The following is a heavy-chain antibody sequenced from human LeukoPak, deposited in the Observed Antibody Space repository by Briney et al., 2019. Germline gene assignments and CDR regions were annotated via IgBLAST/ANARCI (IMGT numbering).Heavy chain of an antibody. J-gene: IGHJ4*02. CDR2: IRYDGSNK. D-gene: IGHD2-2*01. V-gene: IGHV3-30*02. CDR3: AGREVAYCSSTSCYDVRDY. Sequence: GGSLRLSCAASGFTFSSYGMHWVRQAPGKGLEWVAFIRYDGSNKYYADSVKGRFTISRDNSKNTLYLQMNGLRAEDTAVYYCAGREVAYCSSTSCYDVRDYWGQGTLVTVSS. CDR1: GFTFSSYG.